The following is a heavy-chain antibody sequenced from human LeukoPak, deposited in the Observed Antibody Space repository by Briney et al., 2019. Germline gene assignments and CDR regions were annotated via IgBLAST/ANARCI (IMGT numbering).Heavy chain of an antibody. CDR2: IYSGGST. D-gene: IGHD3-10*01. CDR3: ARADVTMVRGVITPDAFDI. J-gene: IGHJ3*02. V-gene: IGHV3-53*04. CDR1: GFTVSSSY. Sequence: GGSLRLSCAASGFTVSSSYMSWVRQAPGKGLEWVSVIYSGGSTYYADSVKGRFTISRHHSKNTLYLQMNSLRAEDTAVYYCARADVTMVRGVITPDAFDIWGQGTMVTVSS.